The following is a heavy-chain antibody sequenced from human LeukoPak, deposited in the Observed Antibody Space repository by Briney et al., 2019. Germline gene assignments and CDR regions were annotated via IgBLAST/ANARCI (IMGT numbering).Heavy chain of an antibody. CDR2: ISAYDGNT. D-gene: IGHD4-17*01. Sequence: ASVRVSCKASGYTFTSYGISWVRQAPGQGLEWMGWISAYDGNTNYAQKLQGRVTMTTDTSTSTAYMELRSLRSDDTAVYSCARDSGSAVTPYYYYGMDVWGKGTTVTVSS. J-gene: IGHJ6*04. CDR3: ARDSGSAVTPYYYYGMDV. V-gene: IGHV1-18*04. CDR1: GYTFTSYG.